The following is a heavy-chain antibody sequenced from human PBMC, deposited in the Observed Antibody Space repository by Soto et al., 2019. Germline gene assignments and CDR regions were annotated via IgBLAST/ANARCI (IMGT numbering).Heavy chain of an antibody. CDR3: ARQSCTSASCPWGWFDP. CDR2: IYYSGNT. J-gene: IGHJ5*02. V-gene: IGHV4-30-4*01. CDR1: GGSISSGDYY. D-gene: IGHD2-2*01. Sequence: LSLTCTVSGGSISSGDYYWSWIRQPPGKGLEWIGYIYYSGNTYYTPSLKSRATISVDTSKNQFSLRLSSVTVTDTAVYYCARQSCTSASCPWGWFDPWGQGTLVTVSS.